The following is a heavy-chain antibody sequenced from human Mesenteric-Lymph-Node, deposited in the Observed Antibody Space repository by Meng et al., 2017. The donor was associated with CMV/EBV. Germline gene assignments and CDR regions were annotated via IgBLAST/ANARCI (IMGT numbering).Heavy chain of an antibody. CDR3: AKAYYYESSGMHF. Sequence: GESLKISCVGSGFIFSDFWMNWVRLGPGKGLEWVASVDKDGSEKYYVDSVKGRFTISRDNSKNTMYLQMNSLRVEDTAVYYCAKAYYYESSGMHFWGQGTLVTVSS. D-gene: IGHD3-22*01. CDR2: VDKDGSEK. J-gene: IGHJ4*02. CDR1: GFIFSDFW. V-gene: IGHV3-7*03.